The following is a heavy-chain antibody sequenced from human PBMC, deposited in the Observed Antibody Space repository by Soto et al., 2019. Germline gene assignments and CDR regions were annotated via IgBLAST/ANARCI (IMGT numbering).Heavy chain of an antibody. J-gene: IGHJ4*02. CDR1: GYTFTSYD. D-gene: IGHD6-19*01. CDR3: ARSVEWLASFDY. Sequence: QVQLVQSGAEVKKPGASVKVSCKASGYTFTSYDINWVRQATGQGLEWMGWMNPNSGNTGYAHKFQGRVTMTRNTSLSTAYMELSSLRSDDTAVYYCARSVEWLASFDYWGQGTLVIVSS. V-gene: IGHV1-8*01. CDR2: MNPNSGNT.